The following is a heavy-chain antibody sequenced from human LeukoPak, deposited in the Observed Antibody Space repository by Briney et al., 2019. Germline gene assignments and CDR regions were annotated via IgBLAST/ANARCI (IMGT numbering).Heavy chain of an antibody. Sequence: GGSLRLSCAASGFTLSSYAMHWVRQAPGKGLEWVAVISYDGSNKYYADSVKGRFTISRDNSKNTLYLQMNSLRAEDTAVYYCARDPGTIGSYGFYYYGMDVWGQGTTVTVSS. CDR3: ARDPGTIGSYGFYYYGMDV. CDR1: GFTLSSYA. CDR2: ISYDGSNK. J-gene: IGHJ6*02. V-gene: IGHV3-30-3*01. D-gene: IGHD1-26*01.